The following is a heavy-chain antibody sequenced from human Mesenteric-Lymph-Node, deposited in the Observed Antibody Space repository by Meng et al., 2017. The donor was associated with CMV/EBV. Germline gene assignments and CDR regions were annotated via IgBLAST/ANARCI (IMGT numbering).Heavy chain of an antibody. CDR2: IYWDDDK. J-gene: IGHJ4*02. CDR3: ARTYYYGSGNSNFDY. CDR1: GFSRSTSGLC. D-gene: IGHD3-10*01. Sequence: GFSRSTSGLCVGWIRQPPGKALEWLALIYWDDDKRYTPSLNSRLTITKDTSNNQVVLTMTNMDPVDTATYYCARTYYYGSGNSNFDYWGQGTLVTVSS. V-gene: IGHV2-5*02.